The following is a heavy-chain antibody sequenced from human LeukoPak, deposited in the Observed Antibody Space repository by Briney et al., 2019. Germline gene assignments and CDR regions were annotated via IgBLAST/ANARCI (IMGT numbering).Heavy chain of an antibody. CDR1: GFTFSNYE. J-gene: IGHJ4*02. CDR3: ARGSGWYDYFDY. Sequence: GGSLRLSCAASGFTFSNYEMHWVRQAPGKGLEWVSAISGSGGSTYYADSVKGRFTISRDNSKNTLYLQMNSLRAEDTAVYYCARGSGWYDYFDYWGRGTLVTVSS. D-gene: IGHD6-19*01. V-gene: IGHV3-23*01. CDR2: ISGSGGST.